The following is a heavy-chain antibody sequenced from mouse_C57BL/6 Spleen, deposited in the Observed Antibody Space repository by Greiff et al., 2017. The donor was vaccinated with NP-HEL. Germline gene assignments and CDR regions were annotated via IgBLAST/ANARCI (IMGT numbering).Heavy chain of an antibody. CDR2: ISSGSSTI. CDR3: ARRYYGSSYGAMDY. V-gene: IGHV5-17*01. D-gene: IGHD1-1*01. Sequence: DVHLVESGGGLVKPGGSLKLSCAASGFTFSDYGMHWVRQAPEKGLEWVAYISSGSSTIYYADTVKGRFTISRDNAKNTLFLQMTRLGSEDTAMYYCARRYYGSSYGAMDYWGQGTSVTVSS. CDR1: GFTFSDYG. J-gene: IGHJ4*01.